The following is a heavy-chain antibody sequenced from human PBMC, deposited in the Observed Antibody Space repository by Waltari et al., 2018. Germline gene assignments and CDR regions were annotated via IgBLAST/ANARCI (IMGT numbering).Heavy chain of an antibody. Sequence: QVQLQQWGAGLLKPSETLSLTCAVYGGSFSGYYWSWIRQPPGKGLEWIGEINHSGSTNYNPSLKSRVTISVDTSKNQFSLKLSSVTAADTAVYYCARPRPGYCSGGSCYSTGAFDIWGQGTMVTVSS. V-gene: IGHV4-34*01. CDR2: INHSGST. D-gene: IGHD2-15*01. J-gene: IGHJ3*02. CDR3: ARPRPGYCSGGSCYSTGAFDI. CDR1: GGSFSGYY.